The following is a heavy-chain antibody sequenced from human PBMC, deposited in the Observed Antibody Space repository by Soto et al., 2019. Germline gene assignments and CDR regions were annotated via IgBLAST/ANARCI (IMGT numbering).Heavy chain of an antibody. Sequence: QITLKESGPTLVKPTQTLTLTCTCTGFSLNTGGMGVGWIRQPPGKALEWLALIYWDENKFYSPSLKSRLTVNKDTSKNTLVIIMPQMDSVDTAKYFCARIYCDGGICYRLGGFYYGLDVWGQGTTVTVSS. CDR3: ARIYCDGGICYRLGGFYYGLDV. J-gene: IGHJ6*02. D-gene: IGHD2-21*01. CDR2: IYWDENK. CDR1: GFSLNTGGMG. V-gene: IGHV2-5*02.